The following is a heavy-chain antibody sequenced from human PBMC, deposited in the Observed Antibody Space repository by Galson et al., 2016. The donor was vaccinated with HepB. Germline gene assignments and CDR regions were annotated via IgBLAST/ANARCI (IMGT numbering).Heavy chain of an antibody. D-gene: IGHD6-6*01. Sequence: SVKVSCKASGYSFISYEMHWVRQGPGQRLEWMGWINAGNGNTNYSQNFQGRVAITKDTSATTDYMELTSLISEDTAIYYCARVRSSSSVWGAKMDVWGQGTTVTVSS. CDR2: INAGNGNT. V-gene: IGHV1-3*01. J-gene: IGHJ6*02. CDR3: ARVRSSSSVWGAKMDV. CDR1: GYSFISYE.